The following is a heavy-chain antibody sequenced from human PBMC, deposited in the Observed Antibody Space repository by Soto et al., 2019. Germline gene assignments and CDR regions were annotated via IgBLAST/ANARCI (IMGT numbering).Heavy chain of an antibody. J-gene: IGHJ4*02. D-gene: IGHD3-3*01. CDR3: AHDLWSGYYTSY. CDR2: IIPIFGTA. CDR1: GGTFSSYA. V-gene: IGHV1-69*13. Sequence: WASVKVSCKASGGTFSSYAISWVRQAPGQGLEWMGGIIPIFGTANYAQKFQGRVTITADESTSTAYMELSSLRSEDTAVYYCAHDLWSGYYTSYWGQGTLVTVSS.